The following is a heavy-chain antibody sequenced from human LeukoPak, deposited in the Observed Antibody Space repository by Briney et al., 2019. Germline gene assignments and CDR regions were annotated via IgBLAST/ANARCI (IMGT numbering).Heavy chain of an antibody. D-gene: IGHD3-16*01. Sequence: PGGSLRLSCAASVFTFSSYGMHWVRPAPGKGLEWVAVIWYDGSNKYYADSVKGRFTLSRDNSKNTLYLQMNSLRAEDTAVYYCARGPWGTLYGMDVWGQGTTVTVSS. V-gene: IGHV3-33*01. CDR2: IWYDGSNK. CDR3: ARGPWGTLYGMDV. J-gene: IGHJ6*02. CDR1: VFTFSSYG.